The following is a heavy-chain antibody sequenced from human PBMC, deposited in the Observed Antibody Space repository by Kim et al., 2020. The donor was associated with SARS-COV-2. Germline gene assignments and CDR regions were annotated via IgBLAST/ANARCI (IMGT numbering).Heavy chain of an antibody. V-gene: IGHV3-30*02. Sequence: ADSVKDRVTIARDNTKNTLYLEMNSLRAEDTAVYYCAKDLRCLDPYAFDIWGQGTMVTVSS. CDR3: AKDLRCLDPYAFDI. D-gene: IGHD3-3*01. J-gene: IGHJ3*02.